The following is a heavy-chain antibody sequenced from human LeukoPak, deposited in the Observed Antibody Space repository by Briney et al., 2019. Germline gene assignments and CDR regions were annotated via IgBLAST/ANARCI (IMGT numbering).Heavy chain of an antibody. V-gene: IGHV4-34*01. CDR2: INHSGST. D-gene: IGHD2-2*01. CDR1: GGSFSGYY. J-gene: IGHJ4*02. CDR3: ARVSCSSTSCYGKTIDY. Sequence: PSETLSLTCAVYGGSFSGYYWSWIRQPPGKGLEWIGEINHSGSTNYNPSLKSRVTISVDTSKNQFSLKLSSVTAADTAVYYCARVSCSSTSCYGKTIDYWAREPWSPSPQ.